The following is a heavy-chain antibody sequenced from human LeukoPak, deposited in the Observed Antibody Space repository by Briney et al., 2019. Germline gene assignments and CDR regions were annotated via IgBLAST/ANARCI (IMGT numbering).Heavy chain of an antibody. Sequence: GGSLRLSCAASGFTFSSYGMHWVRQAPGKGLEWVAVISYDGSNKYYADSVKGRFTISRDNAKNSLYLQMNSLRAEDTAVYYCARGRKEYYYYMDVWGKGTTVTVSS. J-gene: IGHJ6*03. V-gene: IGHV3-30*03. CDR2: ISYDGSNK. CDR1: GFTFSSYG. CDR3: ARGRKEYYYYMDV.